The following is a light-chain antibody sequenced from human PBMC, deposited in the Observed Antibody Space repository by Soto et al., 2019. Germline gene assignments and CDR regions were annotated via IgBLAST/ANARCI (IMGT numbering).Light chain of an antibody. CDR2: EVS. CDR1: SSDVGGYNY. V-gene: IGLV2-8*01. J-gene: IGLJ1*01. CDR3: SSYAGSIYYV. Sequence: SSLNQPPSASGSPGQAVTISCTGTSSDVGGYNYVSWYQQHPGKAPKLMIYEVSKRPSGVPDRFSGSKSGNTASLTVSGLQAEDEADYYCSSYAGSIYYVFGTGTKVTVL.